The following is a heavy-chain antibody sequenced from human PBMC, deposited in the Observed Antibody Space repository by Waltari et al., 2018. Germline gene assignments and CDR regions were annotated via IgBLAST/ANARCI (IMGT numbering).Heavy chain of an antibody. CDR1: GFTFSSNS. V-gene: IGHV3-21*03. CDR3: ARLIAYYYDSSAEDY. Sequence: EVQLVESGGGLGKPGGCLSFPCAASGFTFSSNSLNWVRQAQGKGREWVSSISSSSSYIDYADSVKGRFTISRDNAKNSLYLQMNSLRAEDTAVYYCARLIAYYYDSSAEDYWGQGTLVTVSS. D-gene: IGHD3-22*01. J-gene: IGHJ4*02. CDR2: ISSSSSYI.